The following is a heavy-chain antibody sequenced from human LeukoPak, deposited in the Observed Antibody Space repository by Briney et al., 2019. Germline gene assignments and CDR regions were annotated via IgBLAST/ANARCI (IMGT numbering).Heavy chain of an antibody. V-gene: IGHV3-30*02. CDR3: ASNLPIQLWLRTFDY. CDR1: GFTFSNFG. CDR2: IRFDGSNK. Sequence: GGSLRLSCAASGFTFSNFGMHWVRQAPGKGLEWVAFIRFDGSNKYHADSVKGRFTISRDNSKNTLYLQMNSLRAEDTAVYYCASNLPIQLWLRTFDYWGQGTLVTVSS. J-gene: IGHJ4*02. D-gene: IGHD5-18*01.